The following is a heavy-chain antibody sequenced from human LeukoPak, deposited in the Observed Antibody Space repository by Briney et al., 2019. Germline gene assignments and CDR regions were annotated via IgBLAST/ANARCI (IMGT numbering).Heavy chain of an antibody. CDR3: ARDSYYDSSGYYSDY. D-gene: IGHD3-22*01. V-gene: IGHV1-69*13. Sequence: SVKVSCKASGGTFSSYAISWVRQAPGQGLEWMGGIIPIFGTANYAQKFQGRVTITADESTSTDYMELSSLRSEDTAVYYCARDSYYDSSGYYSDYWGQGSLVTVSS. CDR1: GGTFSSYA. CDR2: IIPIFGTA. J-gene: IGHJ4*02.